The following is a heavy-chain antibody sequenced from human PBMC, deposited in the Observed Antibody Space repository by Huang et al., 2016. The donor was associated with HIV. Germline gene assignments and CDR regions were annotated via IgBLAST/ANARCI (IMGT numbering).Heavy chain of an antibody. CDR1: GFTFRGYW. V-gene: IGHV3-7*01. J-gene: IGHJ4*02. CDR3: ARGFQAKPGDY. CDR2: INLDGSER. Sequence: EVHLVESGGGLVRPGRSLRLSCAASGFTFRGYWMNWVRQAPGRGRGWVAKINLDGSERFYVDSVRGRFTIARDNANNSVSLQLNSLKAEDTGVYYCARGFQAKPGDYWGQGTLVTVSS.